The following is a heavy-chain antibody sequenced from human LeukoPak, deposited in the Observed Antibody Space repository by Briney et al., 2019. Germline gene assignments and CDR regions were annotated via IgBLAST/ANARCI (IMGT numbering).Heavy chain of an antibody. CDR2: LYTGGTT. CDR3: VAPYADYVSGYDY. CDR1: GFAVSSNY. Sequence: PGGSLRLSCAASGFAVSSNYMSWVRRAPGKGLEWVSVLYTGGTTYYADSVKRRFTISRDDSKNTLFLQMNSLRAEDTAVYYCVAPYADYVSGYDYWGQGTLVTVSS. V-gene: IGHV3-53*01. J-gene: IGHJ4*02. D-gene: IGHD4-17*01.